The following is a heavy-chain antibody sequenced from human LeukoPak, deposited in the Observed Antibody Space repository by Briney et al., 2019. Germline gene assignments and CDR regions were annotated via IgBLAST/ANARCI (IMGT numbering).Heavy chain of an antibody. D-gene: IGHD2-2*01. CDR1: GFTFSSYS. CDR2: ISSSSSTI. Sequence: GGSLRLSCAASGFTFSSYSMNRVRQAPGKGLEWVSYISSSSSTIYYADSVKGRSTISRDNSKNTLYLQMNSLRAEDTAVYYCASLIVVVPAASNVAFDIWGQGTMVTVSS. V-gene: IGHV3-48*01. J-gene: IGHJ3*02. CDR3: ASLIVVVPAASNVAFDI.